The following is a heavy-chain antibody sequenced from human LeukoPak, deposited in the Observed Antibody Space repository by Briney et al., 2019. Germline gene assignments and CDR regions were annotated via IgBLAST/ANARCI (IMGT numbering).Heavy chain of an antibody. CDR3: ARVAAKTVDY. D-gene: IGHD2-15*01. V-gene: IGHV4-39*07. J-gene: IGHJ4*02. Sequence: SETLSLTCSVSGGSIGRGSYYWGWIRQSPGKGLEWIGSIYYSGSTNYNPSLKSRVTISVDTSKNQFSLKLSSVTAADTAVYYCARVAAKTVDYWGQGTLVTVSS. CDR2: IYYSGST. CDR1: GGSIGRGSYY.